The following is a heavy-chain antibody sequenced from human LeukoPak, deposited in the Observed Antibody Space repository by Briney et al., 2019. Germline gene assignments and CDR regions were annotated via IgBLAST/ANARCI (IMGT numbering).Heavy chain of an antibody. D-gene: IGHD3-3*01. CDR3: ARNRHYDFWSGRSDAFDI. Sequence: SVKVPCKASGGTFSSYAISWVRQAPGQGLEWMGGIIPIFGTANYAQKFQGRVTITTDESTSTAYMELSSLRSEDTAVYYCARNRHYDFWSGRSDAFDIWGQGTMVTVSS. V-gene: IGHV1-69*05. CDR1: GGTFSSYA. CDR2: IIPIFGTA. J-gene: IGHJ3*02.